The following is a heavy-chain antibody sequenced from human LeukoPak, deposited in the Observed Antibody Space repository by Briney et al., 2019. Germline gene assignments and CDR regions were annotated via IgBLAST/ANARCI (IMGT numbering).Heavy chain of an antibody. CDR1: GFTFDDFA. Sequence: PGGSLRLSCAASGFTFDDFAMNWVRQAPGKGLEWVAFIRYDGSNKYYADSVKGRFTISRDNSKNTLYLQMNSLRAEDTAVYYCARECDDGNQYYFDYWGQGTLVTVSS. CDR2: IRYDGSNK. CDR3: ARECDDGNQYYFDY. V-gene: IGHV3-30*02. J-gene: IGHJ4*02. D-gene: IGHD1-14*01.